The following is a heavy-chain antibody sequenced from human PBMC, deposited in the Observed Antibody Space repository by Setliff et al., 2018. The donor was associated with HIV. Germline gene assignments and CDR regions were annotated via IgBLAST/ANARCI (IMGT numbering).Heavy chain of an antibody. CDR2: INAANGNT. D-gene: IGHD3-10*01. J-gene: IGHJ5*02. CDR3: ARGKGVYYGSGLNWFDP. CDR1: GHTFTSYA. Sequence: GASVKVSCKASGHTFTSYAMHWVRQVPGQRLEWMGWINAANGNTKYSQKFQSRVTIARDTSASTAYMELSSLRSEDTAVYYCARGKGVYYGSGLNWFDPWGQGTLVTVSS. V-gene: IGHV1-3*01.